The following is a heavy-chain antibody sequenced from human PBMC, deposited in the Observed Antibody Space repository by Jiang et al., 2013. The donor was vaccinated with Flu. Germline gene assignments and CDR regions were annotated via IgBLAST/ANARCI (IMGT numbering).Heavy chain of an antibody. CDR2: ISGSGDST. J-gene: IGHJ4*02. Sequence: PGGPVRLSCAASGFTFSNYGMSWVRQAPGKGLEWVSAISGSGDSTYYADSVKGRFTISRDNSKNTLYLQMNDLRAEDTAVYYCATNRRRGQQVAIGYFDYWGQGTLVTVSS. CDR1: GFTFSNYG. V-gene: IGHV3-23*01. D-gene: IGHD6-13*01. CDR3: ATNRRRGQQVAIGYFDY.